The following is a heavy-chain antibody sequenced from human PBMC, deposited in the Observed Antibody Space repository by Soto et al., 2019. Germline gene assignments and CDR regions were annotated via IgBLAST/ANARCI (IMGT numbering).Heavy chain of an antibody. CDR1: GFPFSTYG. V-gene: IGHV3-30*05. J-gene: IGHJ6*02. CDR2: ISYDGSHK. CDR3: AKKDITLVREVVISAPVYPYDHHGLDF. D-gene: IGHD3-10*01. Sequence: QVQLVESGGGVVQPGKSLRLSCAASGFPFSTYGMHWVRQAPGKGLEWVAVISYDGSHKYYADSVKGRFTISRDNSKNTVYLEINSLRGEGTARYYCAKKDITLVREVVISAPVYPYDHHGLDFWGRGTTVTVS.